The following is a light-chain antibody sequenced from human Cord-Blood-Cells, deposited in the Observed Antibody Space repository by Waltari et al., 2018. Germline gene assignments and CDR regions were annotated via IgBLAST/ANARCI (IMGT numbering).Light chain of an antibody. V-gene: IGKV1-39*01. J-gene: IGKJ3*01. CDR2: AAS. CDR1: QSISSY. CDR3: QQSYSTPFT. Sequence: DIQMTQSPSSLSASVGDRVTITCRASQSISSYLNWYQQKPGKAPKLLIYAASSLQSGVPSRCSGSGSGTYFTLTISSLQPEDFATYYCQQSYSTPFTFGPGTKVDIK.